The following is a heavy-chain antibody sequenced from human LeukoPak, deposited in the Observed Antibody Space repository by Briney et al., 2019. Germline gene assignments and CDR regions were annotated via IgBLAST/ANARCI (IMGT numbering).Heavy chain of an antibody. Sequence: SETLSLTCAVYGGSFSGYYWSWIRQPPGKGLEWIGEINHSGSTNYSPSLKSRVTISVDTSKNQFSLKLTSVSAADTAVYHCARGRTGAAALDFWGPGTLVTVSS. CDR1: GGSFSGYY. CDR3: ARGRTGAAALDF. CDR2: INHSGST. J-gene: IGHJ4*02. V-gene: IGHV4-34*01. D-gene: IGHD2-2*01.